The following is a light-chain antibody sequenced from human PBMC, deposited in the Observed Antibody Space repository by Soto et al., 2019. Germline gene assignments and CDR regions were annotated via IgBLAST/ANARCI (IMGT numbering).Light chain of an antibody. Sequence: DIQMTQSPSSLSASVGDRVTITCRASQSISSYLNWYQQKPGKAPKLLIYAASSLQSGVPSRFSGSGSGTAFTLTISSRQPEDFATYYCQQSYSTPYTFGQGTKLEIK. J-gene: IGKJ2*01. CDR3: QQSYSTPYT. CDR2: AAS. CDR1: QSISSY. V-gene: IGKV1-39*01.